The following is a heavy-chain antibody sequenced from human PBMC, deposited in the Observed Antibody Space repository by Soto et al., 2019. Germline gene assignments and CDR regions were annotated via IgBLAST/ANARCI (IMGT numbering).Heavy chain of an antibody. Sequence: SSETLSLTCSVSGVSITSYYWSWIRQSAGGGLEWMGRINTDGLSTYSPSFKSRLTTSLDTSKNQVSLRLISVTAADTAVYFCARVPVAVAATEDYYGLDVWGQGTTVTVSS. CDR1: GVSITSYY. V-gene: IGHV4-4*07. J-gene: IGHJ6*02. D-gene: IGHD2-15*01. CDR2: INTDGLS. CDR3: ARVPVAVAATEDYYGLDV.